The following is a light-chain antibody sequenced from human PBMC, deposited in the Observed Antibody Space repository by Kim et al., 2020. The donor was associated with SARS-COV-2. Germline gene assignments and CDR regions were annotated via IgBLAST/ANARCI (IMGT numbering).Light chain of an antibody. Sequence: QSALTQPPSASGSPGQSVTISCTGTSSDVGGYNYVSWYQQHPGKAPKVMIYDVSKRPSGVPDRFSGSKSGNTASLTVSGLQAEDEADYYCSSYAGSNINYVFGTGTKVTVL. CDR1: SSDVGGYNY. CDR3: SSYAGSNINYV. CDR2: DVS. J-gene: IGLJ1*01. V-gene: IGLV2-8*01.